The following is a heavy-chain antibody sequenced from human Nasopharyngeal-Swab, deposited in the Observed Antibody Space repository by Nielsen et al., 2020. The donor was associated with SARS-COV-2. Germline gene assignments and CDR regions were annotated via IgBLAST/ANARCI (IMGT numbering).Heavy chain of an antibody. CDR3: ARHYYYDSSGYLGFDN. CDR2: IFYSGRT. J-gene: IGHJ4*02. CDR1: GGFISSGDNY. V-gene: IGHV4-30-4*01. D-gene: IGHD3-22*01. Sequence: SETLSLTCILSGGFISSGDNYRSWIRQPQWKGLEWTGNIFYSGRTFYNPSLNSRLTMSVDKSQNQFSLKLTSVTAAATAVYYCARHYYYDSSGYLGFDNWGQGTLVTVSS.